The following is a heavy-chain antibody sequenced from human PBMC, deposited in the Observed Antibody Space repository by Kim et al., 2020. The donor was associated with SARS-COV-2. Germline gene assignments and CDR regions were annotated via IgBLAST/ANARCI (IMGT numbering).Heavy chain of an antibody. CDR2: INHSGST. CDR1: GGSFSGYY. Sequence: SETLSVTCAVYGGSFSGYYWSWIRQPPGKGLEWIGEINHSGSTNYNPSLKSRVTISVDTSKNQFSLKLSSVTAADTAVYYCARGYYDILTGYQNWFDPWGQGTLVTVSS. J-gene: IGHJ5*02. V-gene: IGHV4-34*01. CDR3: ARGYYDILTGYQNWFDP. D-gene: IGHD3-9*01.